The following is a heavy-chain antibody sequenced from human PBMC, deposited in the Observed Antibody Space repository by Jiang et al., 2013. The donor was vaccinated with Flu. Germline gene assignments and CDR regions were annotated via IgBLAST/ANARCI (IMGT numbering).Heavy chain of an antibody. CDR3: VKPVVTAMVRYFDL. CDR2: ISSNGGST. J-gene: IGHJ2*01. D-gene: IGHD2-21*02. Sequence: CSASGFTFSSYAMHWVRQAPGKGLEYVSAISSNGGSTYYADSVKGRFTISRDNSKNTLYLQMSSLRAEDTAVYYCVKPVVTAMVRYFDLWGRGTLVTVSS. CDR1: GFTFSSYA. V-gene: IGHV3-64D*09.